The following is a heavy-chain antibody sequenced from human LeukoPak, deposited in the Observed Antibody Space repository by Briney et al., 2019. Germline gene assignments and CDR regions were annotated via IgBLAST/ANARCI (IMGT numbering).Heavy chain of an antibody. J-gene: IGHJ4*02. Sequence: GESLRLSCAASGFTFSRYAMHWVRQAPGKGLEWVAVISYDGSNKYYADSVKGRFTISRDNSKNTLYLQMNSLRAEDTAVYYCARDPWRGDTAMVYPHYWGQGTLVTVSS. CDR3: ARDPWRGDTAMVYPHY. D-gene: IGHD5-18*01. CDR1: GFTFSRYA. V-gene: IGHV3-30-3*01. CDR2: ISYDGSNK.